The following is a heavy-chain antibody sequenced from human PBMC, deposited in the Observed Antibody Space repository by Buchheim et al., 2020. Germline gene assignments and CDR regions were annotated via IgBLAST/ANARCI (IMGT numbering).Heavy chain of an antibody. D-gene: IGHD6-13*01. CDR3: ARKGYSSSWYVPTGYYYYYGMDV. Sequence: QVQLQESGPGLVKPSGTLSRTCAVSGGPISSSNWWSWVRQPPGKGLEWIGEIYHSGSTNYKPSLKSRVTISVDKSKKQFSMKLSSVTAADTAVYYCARKGYSSSWYVPTGYYYYYGMDVWGQGTT. CDR1: GGPISSSNW. CDR2: IYHSGST. V-gene: IGHV4-4*02. J-gene: IGHJ6*02.